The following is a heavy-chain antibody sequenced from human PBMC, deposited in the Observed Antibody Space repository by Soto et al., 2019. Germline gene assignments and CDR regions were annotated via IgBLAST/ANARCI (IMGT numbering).Heavy chain of an antibody. CDR2: TSAYNGNT. V-gene: IGHV1-18*01. D-gene: IGHD5-12*01. CDR3: ARDSSGYSGYDLVYYYYGMDV. J-gene: IGHJ6*02. CDR1: GYTFTSYG. Sequence: ASVKVSCKASGYTFTSYGISWVRQAPGQGLEWMGWTSAYNGNTNYAQKLQGRVTMTTDTSTSTAYMELRSLRSDDTAVYYCARDSSGYSGYDLVYYYYGMDVWGQGTTVTVSS.